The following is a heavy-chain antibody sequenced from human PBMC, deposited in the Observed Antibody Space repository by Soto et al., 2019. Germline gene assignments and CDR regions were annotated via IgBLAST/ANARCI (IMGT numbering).Heavy chain of an antibody. CDR3: AIRTGYSSSWELFDY. CDR1: GGSISSSSYY. Sequence: QLQLQESGPGLVKPSETLSLTCTVSGGSISSSSYYWGWIRQPPGKGLEWIGSIYYSGSTYYNPSLKSRVTISVDTSKNQFSLKLSSVTAADTAVYYCAIRTGYSSSWELFDYWGQGTLVTVSS. D-gene: IGHD6-13*01. J-gene: IGHJ4*02. CDR2: IYYSGST. V-gene: IGHV4-39*01.